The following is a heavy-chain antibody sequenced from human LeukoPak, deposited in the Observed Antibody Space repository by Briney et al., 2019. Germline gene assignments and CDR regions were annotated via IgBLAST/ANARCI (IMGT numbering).Heavy chain of an antibody. D-gene: IGHD3-10*01. CDR1: GFTFSTSG. J-gene: IGHJ6*02. Sequence: GGSLRLSCAASGFTFSTSGMNWVRQAPGEGLQWVAYISSRSETKYYAASVKGRFAISRDNARNSLYLQMNSLRDDDTALYYCARVWQLGVWGQGTAVTVSS. CDR3: ARVWQLGV. V-gene: IGHV3-48*02. CDR2: ISSRSETK.